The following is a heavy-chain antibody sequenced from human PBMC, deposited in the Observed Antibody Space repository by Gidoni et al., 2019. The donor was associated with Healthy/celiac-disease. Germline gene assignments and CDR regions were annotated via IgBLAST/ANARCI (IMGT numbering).Heavy chain of an antibody. D-gene: IGHD6-13*01. Sequence: QVTLRESGPALVKPTQTLTLTCTFSGFSLSTSGMCVSWIRQPPGKALEWLALIDWDDDKYYSTSLKTRLTISKDTSKNQVVLTMTNMDPVDTATYYCARSVGYSSSSMVGNYFDYWGQGTLVTVSS. V-gene: IGHV2-70*01. CDR3: ARSVGYSSSSMVGNYFDY. CDR1: GFSLSTSGMC. CDR2: IDWDDDK. J-gene: IGHJ4*02.